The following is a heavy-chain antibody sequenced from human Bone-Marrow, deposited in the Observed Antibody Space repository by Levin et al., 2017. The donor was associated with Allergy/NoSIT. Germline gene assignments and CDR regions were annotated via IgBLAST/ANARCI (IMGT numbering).Heavy chain of an antibody. CDR1: GFTVSGTD. CDR3: ASRSVRCLGTPRSGFAWGYDG. J-gene: IGHJ6*02. V-gene: IGHV3-66*01. D-gene: IGHD3-10*02. Sequence: GGSLRLSCAASGFTVSGTDMSWLRQAPGKGLEWVSVIHSGDTTYYADSVKGRFTISRDNSKNTLSLQLNSLRVEDTAVYYCASRSVRCLGTPRSGFAWGYDGWGQGTTVTVSS. CDR2: IHSGDTT.